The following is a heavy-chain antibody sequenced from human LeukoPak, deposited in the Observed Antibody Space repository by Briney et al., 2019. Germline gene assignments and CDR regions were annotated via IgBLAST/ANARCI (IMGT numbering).Heavy chain of an antibody. D-gene: IGHD2-2*01. V-gene: IGHV1-8*03. CDR1: GYTFTSYG. CDR3: ARAIRVIVVPAARVAYYYYMDV. J-gene: IGHJ6*03. CDR2: MNPNSGNT. Sequence: ASVKVSCKASGYTFTSYGINWVRQATGQGLEWMGWMNPNSGNTGYAQKFQGRVTITRNTSISTAYMELSSLRSEDTAVYYCARAIRVIVVPAARVAYYYYMDVWGKGTTVTVSS.